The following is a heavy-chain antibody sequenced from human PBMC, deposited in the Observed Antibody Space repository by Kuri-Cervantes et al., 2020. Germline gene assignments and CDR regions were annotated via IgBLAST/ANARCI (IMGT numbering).Heavy chain of an antibody. CDR3: ARGKQGPRCFDL. V-gene: IGHV4-34*01. J-gene: IGHJ2*01. CDR2: INHSGST. CDR1: GGAFSNYH. Sequence: SETLSLTCAVYGGAFSNYHGSYIRRPPGKGLEWIGEINHSGSTNYNPSLKSRVTISVDTSKNQFSLKLSSVTAADTAVYYCARGKQGPRCFDLWGRGTLVTVSS.